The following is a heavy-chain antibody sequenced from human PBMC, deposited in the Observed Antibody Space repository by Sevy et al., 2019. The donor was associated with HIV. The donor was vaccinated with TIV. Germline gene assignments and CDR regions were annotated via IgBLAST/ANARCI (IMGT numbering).Heavy chain of an antibody. D-gene: IGHD6-19*01. Sequence: GESLKISCAASGFIFTDYYMTWIRQLPEKGLEYISQISMNGDATNYADSVKGRFTVSRDNAKKSLYLQMDNLGVEDTAIYYCARGLVPEHGPVAGSYYYYGMDVWGQGTTVTVSS. CDR2: ISMNGDAT. CDR3: ARGLVPEHGPVAGSYYYYGMDV. CDR1: GFIFTDYY. V-gene: IGHV3-11*01. J-gene: IGHJ6*02.